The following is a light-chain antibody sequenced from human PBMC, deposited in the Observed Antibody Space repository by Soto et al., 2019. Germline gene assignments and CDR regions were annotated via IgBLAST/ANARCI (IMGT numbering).Light chain of an antibody. J-gene: IGKJ1*01. V-gene: IGKV1-39*01. CDR1: QSIASS. CDR2: AAS. Sequence: DIQMTQSPSSLSPSVGDRVTISCRASQSIASSLHWYQQKSGKAPKLLISAASSLQSGVPSRFSGSGSGTDFTITISILQPEDVSTYYCQQSYSLHRTFGQGTKVEIK. CDR3: QQSYSLHRT.